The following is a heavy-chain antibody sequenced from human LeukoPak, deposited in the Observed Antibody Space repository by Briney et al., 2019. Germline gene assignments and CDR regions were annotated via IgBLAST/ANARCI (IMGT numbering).Heavy chain of an antibody. J-gene: IGHJ4*02. D-gene: IGHD3-22*01. Sequence: GGSLTLACAGSGFTFSGSAMHWVRQASGKGLEWVAHIRTKATSYATAYAGSVKGRFTISRDDSKNTAYLQMNSLKTEDTAVYYCTRLDLFYYDGSDYPGWGQGTLVTVSS. V-gene: IGHV3-73*01. CDR1: GFTFSGSA. CDR2: IRTKATSYAT. CDR3: TRLDLFYYDGSDYPG.